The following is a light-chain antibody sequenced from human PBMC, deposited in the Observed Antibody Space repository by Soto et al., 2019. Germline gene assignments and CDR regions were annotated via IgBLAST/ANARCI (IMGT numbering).Light chain of an antibody. CDR3: QQRSDWPST. J-gene: IGKJ4*01. V-gene: IGKV3-11*01. CDR2: DAS. CDR1: ESVSRY. Sequence: EFVLTQSPATLSLSPGNRATLSCRASESVSRYLAWYQQKPGQAPRLLIYDASSRAAGIPARFSGSGSGTDFTLTITSLEPEDFAVYYCQQRSDWPSTFGGGTKVEIK.